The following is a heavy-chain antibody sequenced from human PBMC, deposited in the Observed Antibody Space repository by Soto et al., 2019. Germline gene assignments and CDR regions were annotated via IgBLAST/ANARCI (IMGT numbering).Heavy chain of an antibody. D-gene: IGHD2-8*01. CDR3: ARRYCTHGVCPFAS. V-gene: IGHV3-21*01. CDR2: ISSGGIGI. Sequence: EVQLVESGGGLVKPGGSLRLSCAASGFTFSSNSMSWVRQAPGKGLEWVSSISSGGIGIYYADSRKGRFTISRDNAKNSLYLQMNSLGAEDTAVYYCARRYCTHGVCPFASWGQGTLVTVSS. J-gene: IGHJ4*02. CDR1: GFTFSSNS.